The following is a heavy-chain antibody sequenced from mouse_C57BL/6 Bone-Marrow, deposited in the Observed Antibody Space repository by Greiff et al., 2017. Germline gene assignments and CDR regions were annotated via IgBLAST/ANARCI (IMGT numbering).Heavy chain of an antibody. V-gene: IGHV1-74*01. Sequence: QVQLKQPGAELVKPGASVKVSCKASGYTFTSYWMHWVKQRPGQGLEWIGSIHPSDSDTNYNQKFKGKATLTVDKSSSTAYMQLSSLTSEDSAVYYCAREEVLTAMDYWGQGTSVTVSS. CDR3: AREEVLTAMDY. CDR1: GYTFTSYW. J-gene: IGHJ4*01. D-gene: IGHD2-14*01. CDR2: IHPSDSDT.